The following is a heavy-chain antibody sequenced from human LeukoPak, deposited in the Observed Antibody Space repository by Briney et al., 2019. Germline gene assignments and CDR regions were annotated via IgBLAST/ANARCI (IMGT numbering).Heavy chain of an antibody. CDR2: IKQDASEK. CDR1: GFTFSSYW. CDR3: ASGDNFDY. J-gene: IGHJ4*02. Sequence: GGSLRLSCAASGFTFSSYWMSRVRQPPGKGLEWVANIKQDASEKYYVGSVKGRFTISRDNAKNSLYLQMNSLRAEDTAVYFCASGDNFDYWGQGTLVTVSS. V-gene: IGHV3-7*01. D-gene: IGHD7-27*01.